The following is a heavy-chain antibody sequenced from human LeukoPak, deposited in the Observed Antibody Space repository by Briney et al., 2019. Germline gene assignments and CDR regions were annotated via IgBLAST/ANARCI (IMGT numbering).Heavy chain of an antibody. J-gene: IGHJ4*02. CDR1: GYTFTSYY. V-gene: IGHV1-46*01. Sequence: ASVTVSCKASGYTFTSYYMHWVRQAPGQGLEWMGIINPSGGSTSYAQKFQGRVTMTRDMSTSTVYMELSSLRSEDTAVYYCARGGYDILTGYSDGMDYWGQGTLVTVSS. CDR2: INPSGGST. CDR3: ARGGYDILTGYSDGMDY. D-gene: IGHD3-9*01.